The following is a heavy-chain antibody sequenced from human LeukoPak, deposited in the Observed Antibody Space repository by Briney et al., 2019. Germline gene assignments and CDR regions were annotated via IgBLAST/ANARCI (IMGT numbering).Heavy chain of an antibody. J-gene: IGHJ5*02. CDR1: GFTFSSYA. V-gene: IGHV3-23*01. CDR3: AKDRAPDSSGWYDWFDP. Sequence: GGSLRLSCAASGFTFSSYAMSWVRQAPGKGLEWVSAISGSGGSTYYADSVKGRFTISRDNSKNTLYLQMNSLRAEGTAVYYCAKDRAPDSSGWYDWFDPWGQGTLVTVSS. D-gene: IGHD6-19*01. CDR2: ISGSGGST.